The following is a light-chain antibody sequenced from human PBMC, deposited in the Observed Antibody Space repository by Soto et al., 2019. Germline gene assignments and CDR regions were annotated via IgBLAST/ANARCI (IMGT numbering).Light chain of an antibody. CDR3: CSYASGSTYV. Sequence: QSARTQPGSVSGSPGQSITISYNNTIRDVGNYNLVSWYQQHPGKGPKFMIYEVSKRPSGVSDRLSGSKSGNTASLTISGLQADDEADYYCCSYASGSTYVFGTGTKVTVL. V-gene: IGLV2-23*02. CDR2: EVS. J-gene: IGLJ1*01. CDR1: IRDVGNYNL.